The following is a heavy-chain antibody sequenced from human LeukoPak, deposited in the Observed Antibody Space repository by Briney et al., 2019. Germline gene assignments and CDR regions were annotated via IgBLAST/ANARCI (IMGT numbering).Heavy chain of an antibody. CDR2: ISGSGGST. J-gene: IGHJ4*02. CDR3: AKGSEFSLPLNFDY. V-gene: IGHV3-23*01. Sequence: PGGSLRLSCAASGFTVSSNYMSWVRQAPGKGLEWVSAISGSGGSTYYADSVKGRFTISRDNSKNTLYLQMNSLRAEDTAVYYCAKGSEFSLPLNFDYWGRGTLVTVSS. CDR1: GFTVSSNY.